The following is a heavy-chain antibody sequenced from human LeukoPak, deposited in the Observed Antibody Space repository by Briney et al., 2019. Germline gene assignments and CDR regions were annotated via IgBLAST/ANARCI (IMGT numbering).Heavy chain of an antibody. J-gene: IGHJ6*02. D-gene: IGHD3-10*01. CDR1: GFTFSNAW. Sequence: GGSLRLSCAASGFTFSNAWMSWVRQAPGKGLEWVGRIKSKTDGGTTDYAAPVKGRFTISRDDSKNTLYLQMNSLKTEDTAVYYCTTDHPQRITMVRGVITRYYYYGMDVWGQGTTVTVSS. CDR3: TTDHPQRITMVRGVITRYYYYGMDV. V-gene: IGHV3-15*01. CDR2: IKSKTDGGTT.